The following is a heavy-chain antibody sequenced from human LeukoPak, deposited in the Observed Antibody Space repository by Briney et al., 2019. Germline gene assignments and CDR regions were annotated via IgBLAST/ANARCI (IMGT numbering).Heavy chain of an antibody. CDR2: ISNSGGTT. V-gene: IGHV3-23*01. J-gene: IGHJ5*02. Sequence: GGSLRFSCAASGFTFSNYALNWVRQAPGKGLEWVSGISNSGGTTYYADSVKGRFTISRDNSKNTLYLQMNSLRAEDTAVYYCAKSGCSSTSCYSILSGWLDPWGQGTLVTVSS. CDR3: AKSGCSSTSCYSILSGWLDP. D-gene: IGHD2-2*02. CDR1: GFTFSNYA.